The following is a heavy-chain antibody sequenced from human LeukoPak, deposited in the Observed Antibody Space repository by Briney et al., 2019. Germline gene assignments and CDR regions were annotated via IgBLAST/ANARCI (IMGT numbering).Heavy chain of an antibody. CDR1: GFTFSSYA. D-gene: IGHD3-10*01. Sequence: LAGGSLRLSCAASGFTFSSYAMSWVRQAPGKGLEWVSAISGYGDNTYYADSVKGRFTFSRDNSKNTLYLQMSSLRAEDTAVYYCAKDSGLHWFDPWGQGTLVIVSS. CDR2: ISGYGDNT. J-gene: IGHJ5*02. V-gene: IGHV3-23*01. CDR3: AKDSGLHWFDP.